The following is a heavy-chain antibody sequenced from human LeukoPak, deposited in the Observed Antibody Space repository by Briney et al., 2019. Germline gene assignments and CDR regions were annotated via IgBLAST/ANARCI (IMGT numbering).Heavy chain of an antibody. CDR2: INHSGST. D-gene: IGHD1-26*01. CDR1: GGSFSGYY. Sequence: SETLSLTCAVYGGSFSGYYWSWIRQPPGKGLEWIGEINHSGSTNYNPSLKSRVTISVDTSKNQFSLKLSSVTAADTAVYYCARDYSGSYRAYGMDVWGQGTTVTVSS. V-gene: IGHV4-34*01. CDR3: ARDYSGSYRAYGMDV. J-gene: IGHJ6*02.